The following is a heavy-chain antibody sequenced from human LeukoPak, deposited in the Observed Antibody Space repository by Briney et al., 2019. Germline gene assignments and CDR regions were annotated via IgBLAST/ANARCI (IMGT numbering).Heavy chain of an antibody. D-gene: IGHD2-8*01. CDR2: IYYSGST. Sequence: PSETLSLTCTVSGGSISSYYWSWIRQPPGKGLEWIGYIYYSGSTNYNPSLKSRVTISVDTSKNQFSLKLSSVTAADTAVYYCARAGFGYCTNGVCYKFDYWGQGTLVTVSS. J-gene: IGHJ4*02. CDR3: ARAGFGYCTNGVCYKFDY. V-gene: IGHV4-59*12. CDR1: GGSISSYY.